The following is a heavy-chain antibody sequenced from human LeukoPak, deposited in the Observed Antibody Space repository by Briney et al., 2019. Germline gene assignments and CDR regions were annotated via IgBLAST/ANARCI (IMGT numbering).Heavy chain of an antibody. CDR2: IYPDDSDA. J-gene: IGHJ4*02. V-gene: IGHV5-51*01. Sequence: GESLKISCKGSGYSFTTYWIGWGRQLPGKGLEWMGIIYPDDSDARYSPSFQGQVTISADKSISTAYLQWSTLKASDTAMYYCATPTLGTIGEYLFDYWGQGTLVTVSS. CDR3: ATPTLGTIGEYLFDY. CDR1: GYSFTTYW. D-gene: IGHD1-7*01.